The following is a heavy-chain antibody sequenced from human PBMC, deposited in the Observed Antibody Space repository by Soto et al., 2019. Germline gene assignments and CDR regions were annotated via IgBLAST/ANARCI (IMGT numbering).Heavy chain of an antibody. J-gene: IGHJ4*01. CDR2: FRNIESA. CDR1: GGSITNYF. CDR3: ARRWSGTDY. D-gene: IGHD3-10*01. V-gene: IGHV4-59*01. Sequence: KPSETLSLTCTVSGGSITNYFWSWIRQPPGKGLEWIGYFRNIESASYNPSLQSRVTISADVSRNQYSLELRSVTAADTAVYYCARRWSGTDYWGHGTLVTVSS.